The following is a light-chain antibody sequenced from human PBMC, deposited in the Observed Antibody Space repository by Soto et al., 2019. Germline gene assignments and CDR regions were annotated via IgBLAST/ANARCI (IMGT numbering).Light chain of an antibody. CDR1: QGISRA. Sequence: AIQLTQSPSSLSASVGDRVTITCRASQGISRALAWYQQKPGKAPKLLIYDASSLESGVPSRFSGSGSGTDFTLTISSLQPEDFATYYCQQFNSDLSYTFGQGTKLAIK. V-gene: IGKV1-13*02. CDR3: QQFNSDLSYT. J-gene: IGKJ2*01. CDR2: DAS.